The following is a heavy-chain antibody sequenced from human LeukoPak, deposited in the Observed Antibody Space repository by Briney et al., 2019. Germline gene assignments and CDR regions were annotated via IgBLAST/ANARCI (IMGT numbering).Heavy chain of an antibody. J-gene: IGHJ4*02. CDR3: ARLPLRSGRRPFDY. D-gene: IGHD2-8*01. V-gene: IGHV4-34*01. Sequence: PSETLSLTCAVYGGSFSGYYWSWIRQPPGKGLEWIGEINHSGSTNYNPSLKSRVTISVDTSKNQFSLKLSSVTAADTAVYYCARLPLRSGRRPFDYWGQGTLVTVSS. CDR1: GGSFSGYY. CDR2: INHSGST.